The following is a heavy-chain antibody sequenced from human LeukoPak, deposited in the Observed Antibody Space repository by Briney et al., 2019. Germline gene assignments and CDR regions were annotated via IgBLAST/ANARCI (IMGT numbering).Heavy chain of an antibody. CDR1: GFTFDDYA. Sequence: PGRSLRLSCAASGFTFDDYAMHWVRQAPGKGLVWVSRINSDGSSTSYADSVKGRFTISRDNAKNTLYLQMNSLRAEDTAVYYCARERFLEWPANWYYGMDVWGQGTTVTVSS. CDR2: INSDGSST. V-gene: IGHV3-74*01. D-gene: IGHD3-3*01. CDR3: ARERFLEWPANWYYGMDV. J-gene: IGHJ6*02.